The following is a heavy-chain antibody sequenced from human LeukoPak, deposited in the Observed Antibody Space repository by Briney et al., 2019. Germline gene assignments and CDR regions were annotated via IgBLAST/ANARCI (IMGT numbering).Heavy chain of an antibody. D-gene: IGHD3-3*01. CDR3: ARVHVRPIFRVVISTSRFDP. V-gene: IGHV1-8*01. Sequence: GASVKVSCKASGYTFTSYDINWVRQATGQGLEWMGWMNPNSGNTGYAQKFQGRVTMTRNTSISTAYMELSSLRSEDTAVYYCARVHVRPIFRVVISTSRFDPWGQGTLVTVSS. CDR2: MNPNSGNT. CDR1: GYTFTSYD. J-gene: IGHJ5*02.